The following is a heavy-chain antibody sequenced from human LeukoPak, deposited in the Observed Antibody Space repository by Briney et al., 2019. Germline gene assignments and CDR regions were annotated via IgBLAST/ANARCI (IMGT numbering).Heavy chain of an antibody. Sequence: SETLSLTCTVSGGSISSYYWSWIRQPPGKGLEWIGYIYYSGSTNYNPSLKSRVTISVDTSKNQFSLKLSSVTAADTAVYYCARRRYSSGWYDAFDIWGQGAMVTVSS. J-gene: IGHJ3*02. CDR3: ARRRYSSGWYDAFDI. D-gene: IGHD6-19*01. V-gene: IGHV4-59*08. CDR1: GGSISSYY. CDR2: IYYSGST.